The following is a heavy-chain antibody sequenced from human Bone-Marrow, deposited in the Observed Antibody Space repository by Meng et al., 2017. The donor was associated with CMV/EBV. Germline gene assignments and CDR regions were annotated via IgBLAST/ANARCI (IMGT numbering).Heavy chain of an antibody. V-gene: IGHV3-21*01. J-gene: IGHJ6*02. CDR3: ARDWGDYGTRWGMDV. Sequence: GGSLRLSCAASGFTFSSYSMNWVRQAPGKGLEWVSSISSSSSYIYYADSVKGRFTTSRDNAKNSLYLQMNSLRAEDTAVYYCARDWGDYGTRWGMDVWGQGTTVTVSS. CDR1: GFTFSSYS. CDR2: ISSSSSYI. D-gene: IGHD4-17*01.